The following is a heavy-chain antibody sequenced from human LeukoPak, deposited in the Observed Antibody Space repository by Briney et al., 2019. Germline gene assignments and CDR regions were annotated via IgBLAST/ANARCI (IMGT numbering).Heavy chain of an antibody. CDR1: GYTFTSYD. V-gene: IGHV1-8*01. D-gene: IGHD6-19*01. CDR3: ARAGRRKRPYYYYYMGV. CDR2: MNPNSGNT. J-gene: IGHJ6*03. Sequence: ASVKVSCKASGYTFTSYDINWVRQATGQGLEWMGWMNPNSGNTGYAQKFQGRVTMTRNTSISTAYMELSSLRSEDTAVYYCARAGRRKRPYYYYYMGVWGKGTTVTVSS.